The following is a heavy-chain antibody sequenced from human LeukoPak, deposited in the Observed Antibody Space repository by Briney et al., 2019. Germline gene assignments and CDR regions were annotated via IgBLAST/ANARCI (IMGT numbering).Heavy chain of an antibody. J-gene: IGHJ4*02. V-gene: IGHV3-30*03. CDR1: GFTFSSYG. D-gene: IGHD2-2*01. CDR3: ATGGYCSSTSCPFDY. CDR2: ISYDGSNK. Sequence: GGSLRLSCAASGFTFSSYGMHWVRQAPGKGLEWVAVISYDGSNKYYADSVKGRFTISRDNSKNTLYLQMNSLRAEDTAVYYCATGGYCSSTSCPFDYWGQGTLVTVSS.